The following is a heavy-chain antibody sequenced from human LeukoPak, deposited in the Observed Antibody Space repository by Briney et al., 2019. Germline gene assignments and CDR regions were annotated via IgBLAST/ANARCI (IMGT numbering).Heavy chain of an antibody. V-gene: IGHV3-30*18. CDR3: AKEQDRYDYVWGSYRPYFDY. J-gene: IGHJ4*02. CDR2: ISYDGSNK. CDR1: GFTFSSYG. D-gene: IGHD3-16*02. Sequence: GRSLRLSCAASGFTFSSYGMHWVRQAPGKGLEWVAVISYDGSNKYYADSVKGRFTISRDNSKNTLYLQMNSLRAEDTAVYYCAKEQDRYDYVWGSYRPYFDYWGQGTLVTVSS.